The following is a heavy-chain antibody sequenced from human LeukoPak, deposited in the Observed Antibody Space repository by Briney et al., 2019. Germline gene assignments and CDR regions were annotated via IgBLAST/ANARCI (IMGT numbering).Heavy chain of an antibody. CDR2: INPNSGDT. CDR1: GYTFTGYY. Sequence: VASVKVSCKASGYTFTGYYVHWVRQAPGQGLEWMGRINPNSGDTNYAQKFQGRVTMTRDTSISTAYMELSRLRSDDTAVYYCARGPAITIFGVVAYYFDYWGQGTLVTVSS. V-gene: IGHV1-2*06. CDR3: ARGPAITIFGVVAYYFDY. J-gene: IGHJ4*02. D-gene: IGHD3-3*01.